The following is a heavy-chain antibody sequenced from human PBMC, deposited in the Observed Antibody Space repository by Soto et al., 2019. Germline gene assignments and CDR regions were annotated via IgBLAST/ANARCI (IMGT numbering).Heavy chain of an antibody. V-gene: IGHV4-39*01. D-gene: IGHD2-15*01. CDR3: ARLERGSMDV. CDR2: IYYSGST. J-gene: IGHJ6*02. CDR1: GGSISSSSYY. Sequence: QLQLQESGPGLVKPSETLSLTCTVSGGSISSSSYYWGWIRQPPGKGLEWIGSIYYSGSTYYNPSLKSRVTISVAMSKNQFSLKLSSVTAADTAVYYCARLERGSMDVWGQGTTVTVSS.